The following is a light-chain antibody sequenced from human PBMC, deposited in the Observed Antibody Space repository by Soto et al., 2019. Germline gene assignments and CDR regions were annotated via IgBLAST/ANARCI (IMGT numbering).Light chain of an antibody. V-gene: IGKV3-11*01. CDR1: QSVSSY. Sequence: EIVLTQSPATLSLSPGERATLSCRTSQSVSSYLAWYQQKRGHAPRLLIYEASNRATGIPARFSGSGSGTDFTLTISSLEPEDVAIYYCQQRNNWPLTFGGGTKVEI. J-gene: IGKJ4*01. CDR2: EAS. CDR3: QQRNNWPLT.